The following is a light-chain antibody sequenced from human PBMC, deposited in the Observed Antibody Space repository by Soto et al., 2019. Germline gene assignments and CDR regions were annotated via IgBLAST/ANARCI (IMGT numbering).Light chain of an antibody. CDR3: SSFTSSSSYV. V-gene: IGLV2-14*01. Sequence: QSALTQPASVSGSPGQPITLLCTGTSSDFGIYNSVSWYQQHPGKAPKLMIHDVTNRPSGVSSRFSGSRSGNTASLTISGLQAEDEADYYCSSFTSSSSYVFGPGTKATV. CDR2: DVT. J-gene: IGLJ1*01. CDR1: SSDFGIYNS.